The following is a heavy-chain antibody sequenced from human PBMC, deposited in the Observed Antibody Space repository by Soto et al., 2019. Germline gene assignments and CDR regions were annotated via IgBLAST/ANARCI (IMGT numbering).Heavy chain of an antibody. CDR1: GYSFSDQY. Sequence: VSVKVSFKAAGYSFSDQYINWVRQAPGQWLQLMGCINPKSGGRRYAELFRGLVFITRDTSIRKAYMEVSGLKTDDTAVYFCERAAALGLDLAAFDNWGQGDMVTVSS. D-gene: IGHD6-13*01. V-gene: IGHV1-2*04. J-gene: IGHJ4*02. CDR3: ERAAALGLDLAAFDN. CDR2: INPKSGGR.